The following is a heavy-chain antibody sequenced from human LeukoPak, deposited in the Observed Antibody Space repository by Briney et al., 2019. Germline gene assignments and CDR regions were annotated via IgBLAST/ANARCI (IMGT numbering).Heavy chain of an antibody. CDR1: GYTFTSYG. J-gene: IGHJ4*02. CDR3: ARRKTTYYYDSSGYSDY. CDR2: ISAYNGNT. Sequence: ASVKVSCKASGYTFTSYGISWVRQAPGQGLEWMGWISAYNGNTNYAQKLQGRVTMTTDTSTSTAYMELRSLRSDDTAVYYCARRKTTYYYDSSGYSDYWGQGTLVTVSS. V-gene: IGHV1-18*01. D-gene: IGHD3-22*01.